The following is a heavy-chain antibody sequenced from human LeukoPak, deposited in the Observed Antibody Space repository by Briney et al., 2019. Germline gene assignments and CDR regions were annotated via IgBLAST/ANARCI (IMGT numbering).Heavy chain of an antibody. V-gene: IGHV3-30*18. CDR2: ISYDGSNK. D-gene: IGHD5-18*01. J-gene: IGHJ4*02. Sequence: LSLTCTVSGYSISSGYYWGWIRQPSGKGLEWVAVISYDGSNKYYADSVKGRFTISRDNSKNTLYLQMNSLRAEDTAVYYCANGGYSYEGGYWGQGTLVTVSS. CDR3: ANGGYSYEGGY. CDR1: GYSISSGY.